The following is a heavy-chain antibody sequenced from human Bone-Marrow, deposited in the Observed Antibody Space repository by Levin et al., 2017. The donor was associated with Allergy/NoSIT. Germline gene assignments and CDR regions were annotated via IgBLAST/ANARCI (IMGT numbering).Heavy chain of an antibody. CDR2: INHSGDT. CDR1: DGSFSGYY. Sequence: SSETLSLTCGVYDGSFSGYYWSWIRQPPGKGLEWIGEINHSGDTNYNPSLRSRVTMSVDTSKNQFSLKLSSVTAADTALYYCARGFGADHLYDSSGHSYPRPAVAFDIWGQGTMVTVSS. J-gene: IGHJ3*02. V-gene: IGHV4-34*01. CDR3: ARGFGADHLYDSSGHSYPRPAVAFDI. D-gene: IGHD3-22*01.